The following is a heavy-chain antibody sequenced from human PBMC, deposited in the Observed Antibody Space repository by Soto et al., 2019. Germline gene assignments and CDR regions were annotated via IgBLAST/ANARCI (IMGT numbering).Heavy chain of an antibody. Sequence: PGGSLRLSCVASRLTFSNYGMHWGRQAPGKGLEWVAVISYESISTVYRDSVRGRFTISRDNSRNTLYLHMNSLTPEDTAVYYCAREAGCSGTNCNVYFDYWGLGTLVTVSS. V-gene: IGHV3-30*03. CDR2: ISYESIST. J-gene: IGHJ4*01. CDR1: RLTFSNYG. CDR3: AREAGCSGTNCNVYFDY. D-gene: IGHD2-15*01.